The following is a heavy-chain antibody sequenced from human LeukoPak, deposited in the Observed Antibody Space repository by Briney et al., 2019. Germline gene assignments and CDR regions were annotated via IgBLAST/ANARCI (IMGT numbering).Heavy chain of an antibody. CDR1: GGSFSGYY. Sequence: PSETLSLTSAVYGGSFSGYYWSWIRQPPGKGLEWIGEINHSGSTNYNPSLKSRVTISVDTSKNQFSLKLSSVTAADTAVYYCARGKNMVRGVTPFDYWGQGTLVTVSS. D-gene: IGHD3-10*01. V-gene: IGHV4-34*01. CDR2: INHSGST. CDR3: ARGKNMVRGVTPFDY. J-gene: IGHJ4*02.